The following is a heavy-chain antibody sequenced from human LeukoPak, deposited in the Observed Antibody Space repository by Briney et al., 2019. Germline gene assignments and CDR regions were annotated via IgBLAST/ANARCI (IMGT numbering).Heavy chain of an antibody. CDR3: AKGVLDYYDSSGYWD. D-gene: IGHD3-22*01. V-gene: IGHV3-9*01. CDR1: GFTFDDYA. CDR2: ISWNSGSI. J-gene: IGHJ4*02. Sequence: SLRLSCAASGFTFDDYAMHWVRHAPGRGLEWGSGISWNSGSIVYADSVKGRFTISRDNAKNSLYLQMNSLRAEDTALYYCAKGVLDYYDSSGYWDWGQGTLVTVSS.